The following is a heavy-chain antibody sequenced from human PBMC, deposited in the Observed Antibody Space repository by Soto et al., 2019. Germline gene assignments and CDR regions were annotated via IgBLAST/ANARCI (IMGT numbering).Heavy chain of an antibody. D-gene: IGHD1-1*01. CDR1: GYDFTTYG. J-gene: IGHJ4*02. V-gene: IGHV1-18*01. Sequence: QVHLVQSGAEVKKPGASVKVSCKGSGYDFTTYGITWVRQAPGQGLEWMAWISAHNGNTDYAQKLQGRVTVTRDTSTSTAYMELRCLRSDDTAVYYCSRGRYGDYWGQRALVTVSS. CDR2: ISAHNGNT. CDR3: SRGRYGDY.